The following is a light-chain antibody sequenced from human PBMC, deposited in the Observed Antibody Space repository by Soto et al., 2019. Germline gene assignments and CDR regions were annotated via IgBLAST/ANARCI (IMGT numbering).Light chain of an antibody. CDR3: QEYNIWYT. Sequence: EIVMTQSPATLSVSPGESVTLSCRASQTIGNNLAWYQQKAGQPPSLLISGAFTRATGVPPRFSGSGSGTEFTLTISSLQSEVVAVYYCQEYNIWYTFGQGTKVEIK. CDR1: QTIGNN. CDR2: GAF. V-gene: IGKV3-15*01. J-gene: IGKJ2*01.